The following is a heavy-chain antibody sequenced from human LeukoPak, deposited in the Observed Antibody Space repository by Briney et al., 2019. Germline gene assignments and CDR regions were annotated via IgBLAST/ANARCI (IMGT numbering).Heavy chain of an antibody. CDR2: ISNTGGST. Sequence: PGGSLRLSCAASGFTFSSYAMSWVRQAPGKGLEWVSTISNTGGSTFYADSVKGRFTVSRDNSKNTLYLQMNSLRAEDTAVYYCATGYGSGTYYMGYWGQGTLVTVSS. D-gene: IGHD3-10*01. CDR1: GFTFSSYA. V-gene: IGHV3-23*01. J-gene: IGHJ4*02. CDR3: ATGYGSGTYYMGY.